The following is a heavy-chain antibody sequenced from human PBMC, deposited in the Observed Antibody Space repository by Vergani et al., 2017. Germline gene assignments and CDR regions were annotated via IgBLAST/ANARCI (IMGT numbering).Heavy chain of an antibody. J-gene: IGHJ6*02. Sequence: EVQLLESGGGLVQPGGSLRLSCAASGFTFSSYAMSWVRQAPGKGLEWVSAISGSGGSTYYADSVKGRCTISRDNSKNTLYLQMNSMRAEDTAVYYWARDGCGGYCSSSSTAAIQYYYGMDVWGQGTTVTVSS. CDR3: ARDGCGGYCSSSSTAAIQYYYGMDV. CDR2: ISGSGGST. V-gene: IGHV3-23*01. D-gene: IGHD2-2*03. CDR1: GFTFSSYA.